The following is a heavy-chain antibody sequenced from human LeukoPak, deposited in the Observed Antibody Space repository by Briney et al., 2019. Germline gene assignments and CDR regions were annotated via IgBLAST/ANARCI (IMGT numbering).Heavy chain of an antibody. Sequence: PSETLSLTCTVSGGSISSGGYYWSWIRQHPGKGLEWIGYIYHSGSTYYNPSLKSRVTISVDRSKNQFSLKLSSVTAADTAVYYCARGRVDWFDPWGQGTLVTVSS. CDR1: GGSISSGGYY. D-gene: IGHD2-15*01. CDR3: ARGRVDWFDP. CDR2: IYHSGST. J-gene: IGHJ5*02. V-gene: IGHV4-30-2*01.